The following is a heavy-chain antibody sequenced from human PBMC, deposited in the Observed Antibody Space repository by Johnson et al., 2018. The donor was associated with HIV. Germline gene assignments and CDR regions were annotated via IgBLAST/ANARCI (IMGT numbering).Heavy chain of an antibody. Sequence: QVQLVESGGGLVKPGGSLRLSCAASGLTFSDYDMSWIRQAPGKGLEWVSYISISGSTIYYADSVEGRFTISRDNAKNSLYLQMNSLRAEDTAVYYCARNGLIPAAKGVAFDIWGQGTTVTVSS. CDR2: ISISGSTI. CDR1: GLTFSDYD. D-gene: IGHD2-2*01. V-gene: IGHV3-11*04. CDR3: ARNGLIPAAKGVAFDI. J-gene: IGHJ3*02.